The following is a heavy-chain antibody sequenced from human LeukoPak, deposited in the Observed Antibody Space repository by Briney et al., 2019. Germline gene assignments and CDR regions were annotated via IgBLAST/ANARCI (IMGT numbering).Heavy chain of an antibody. CDR2: IKNKAYGGTT. J-gene: IGHJ2*01. V-gene: IGHV3-49*01. CDR1: GFIFGDYA. CDR3: SRGLYGDYPSWYFDL. Sequence: GGSLRLSCTASGFIFGDYAMSWFRQAPGKGLEWVGFIKNKAYGGTTEYTASVKGRFTISRDDSKSIAYLQMSSLTTEDTGVFYCSRGLYGDYPSWYFDLWGRGTLVTVSS. D-gene: IGHD4-17*01.